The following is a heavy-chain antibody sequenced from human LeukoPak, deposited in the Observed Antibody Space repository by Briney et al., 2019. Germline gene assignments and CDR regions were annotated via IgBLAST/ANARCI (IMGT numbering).Heavy chain of an antibody. V-gene: IGHV1-69*02. CDR2: IIPSLGIA. D-gene: IGHD4-17*01. CDR1: GGTFTRYT. J-gene: IGHJ5*02. Sequence: ASVKVSCKASGGTFTRYTIIWVRQAPGQGLEWMGRIIPSLGIATYTQKFQGRLTITADKSTSTAYMELSSLRSEDTVVFYCARGALNEYGDYVADHWGQGTLVTVSS. CDR3: ARGALNEYGDYVADH.